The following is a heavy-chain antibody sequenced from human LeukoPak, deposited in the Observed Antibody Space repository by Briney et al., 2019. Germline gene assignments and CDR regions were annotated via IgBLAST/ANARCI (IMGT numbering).Heavy chain of an antibody. CDR3: ARGGIGRYYGSGSLNWFDP. Sequence: PSETLSLTCTVSGGSISSGSYYWCWIRQPAGKGLEWIGRIYTSGSTNYNPSLKSRVTISVDTSKNQFSLKLSSVTAADTAVYYCARGGIGRYYGSGSLNWFDPWGQGTLVTVSS. J-gene: IGHJ5*02. CDR1: GGSISSGSYY. D-gene: IGHD3-10*01. CDR2: IYTSGST. V-gene: IGHV4-61*02.